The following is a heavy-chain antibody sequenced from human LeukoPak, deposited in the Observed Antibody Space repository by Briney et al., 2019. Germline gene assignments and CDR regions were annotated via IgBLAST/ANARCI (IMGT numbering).Heavy chain of an antibody. J-gene: IGHJ4*02. CDR2: IGNSGSTL. Sequence: GGPLRLSCAASGFAFSDFYMFWIRQAPGKGLEWTSYIGNSGSTLYYADSVKGRFTISRDNDKNLLYLQMNSLRADDTAVYYCARDALGSYDYWGQGTLVTVSS. CDR1: GFAFSDFY. V-gene: IGHV3-11*01. D-gene: IGHD3-10*01. CDR3: ARDALGSYDY.